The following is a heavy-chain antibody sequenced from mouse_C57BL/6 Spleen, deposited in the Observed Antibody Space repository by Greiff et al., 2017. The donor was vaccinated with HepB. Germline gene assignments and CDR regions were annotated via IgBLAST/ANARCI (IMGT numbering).Heavy chain of an antibody. CDR1: GYSITSGYY. Sequence: EVKLMESGPGLVKPSQSLSLTCSVTGYSITSGYYWNWIRQFPGNKLEWMGYISYDGSNNYNPSLKNRISITRDTSKNQFFLKLNSVTTEDTATYYCARDDYYGSPFDYWGQGTTLTVSS. CDR3: ARDDYYGSPFDY. J-gene: IGHJ2*01. D-gene: IGHD1-1*01. V-gene: IGHV3-6*01. CDR2: ISYDGSN.